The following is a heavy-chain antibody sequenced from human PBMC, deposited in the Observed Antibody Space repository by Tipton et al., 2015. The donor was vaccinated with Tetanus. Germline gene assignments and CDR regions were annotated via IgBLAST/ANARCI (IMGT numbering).Heavy chain of an antibody. CDR2: ISDSGGST. CDR3: AKMGRYSYGYSPDY. D-gene: IGHD5-18*01. J-gene: IGHJ4*02. V-gene: IGHV3-23*01. Sequence: SLRLSCAASGFTFSSYAMSWVRQAPGKGLEWVSAISDSGGSTYYADSVKGRFTISRDNSKNTLYLQMNSLRAEDTAVYYCAKMGRYSYGYSPDYWGQGTLVTVSS. CDR1: GFTFSSYA.